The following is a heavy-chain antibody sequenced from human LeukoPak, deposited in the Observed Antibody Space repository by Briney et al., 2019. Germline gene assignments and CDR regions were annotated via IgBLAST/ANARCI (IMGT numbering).Heavy chain of an antibody. J-gene: IGHJ4*02. CDR2: INDAGGST. CDR1: GFSFSNYA. V-gene: IGHV3-23*01. D-gene: IGHD1-1*01. Sequence: AGGSLRLSCVASGFSFSNYAMSWVRQAPGKGLEWVSAINDAGGSTYYADSVKGRFSISRDNSKNMLYLQMSSLRAEDTAVYYRVRRTPAYYFDYWGQGTLVTVSS. CDR3: VRRTPAYYFDY.